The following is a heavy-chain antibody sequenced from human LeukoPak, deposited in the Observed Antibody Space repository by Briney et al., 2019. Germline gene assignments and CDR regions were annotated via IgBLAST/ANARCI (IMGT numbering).Heavy chain of an antibody. CDR3: ARGGQERNGPDAFDI. Sequence: GGSLRLSCAASGFTFSSYWMHWVRQAPGKGLVWVSRINSDGSSTSYADSVKGRFTISRDNAKNTLCLQMNSLRAEDTAVYYCARGGQERNGPDAFDIWGQGTMVTVSS. V-gene: IGHV3-74*01. J-gene: IGHJ3*02. D-gene: IGHD1-26*01. CDR1: GFTFSSYW. CDR2: INSDGSST.